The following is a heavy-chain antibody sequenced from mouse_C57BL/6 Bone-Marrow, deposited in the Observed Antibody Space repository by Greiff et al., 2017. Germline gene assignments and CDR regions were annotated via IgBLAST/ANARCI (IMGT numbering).Heavy chain of an antibody. V-gene: IGHV3-6*01. CDR1: GYSITSGYY. D-gene: IGHD2-4*01. J-gene: IGHJ1*03. CDR3: ARGPYDYDRHWYFDG. CDR2: ISYDGSN. Sequence: VQLKESGPGLVKPSQSLSRTCSVTGYSITSGYYWNWIRQFPGNKLEWMGYISYDGSNNYNPSLKNRISITRDTSKNQFFLKLNSVTTEESATYYCARGPYDYDRHWYFDGWRTGTTVTVSS.